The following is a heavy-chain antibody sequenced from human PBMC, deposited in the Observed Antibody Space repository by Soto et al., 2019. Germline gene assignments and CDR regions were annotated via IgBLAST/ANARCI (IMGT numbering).Heavy chain of an antibody. V-gene: IGHV4-31*03. Sequence: SETLSLTCTASGGSITSGGYYWSWIRQHPGKGLEWLGYIYGSGSTFYNPSLKSRITLSVDTSKSQFSLKLSSVTVADTAVYFCARKQAGYFYGIDYWGQGTLVTVSS. J-gene: IGHJ4*02. CDR1: GGSITSGGYY. CDR3: ARKQAGYFYGIDY. D-gene: IGHD3-10*01. CDR2: IYGSGST.